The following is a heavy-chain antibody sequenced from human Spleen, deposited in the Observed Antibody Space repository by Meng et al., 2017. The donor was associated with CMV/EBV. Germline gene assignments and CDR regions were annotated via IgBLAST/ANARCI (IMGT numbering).Heavy chain of an antibody. D-gene: IGHD5-18*01. V-gene: IGHV3-30*02. CDR2: IRYDGSNK. Sequence: GGSLRLSCAVSGGSFSGHFWSWIRQSPGKGLEWVAFIRYDGSNKYYADSVKGRFTISRDNSKNTLYLQMNSLTAEDTAVYYCAKVQEEDSYGYSGVDSWGQGTLVTVSS. J-gene: IGHJ4*02. CDR1: GGSFSGHF. CDR3: AKVQEEDSYGYSGVDS.